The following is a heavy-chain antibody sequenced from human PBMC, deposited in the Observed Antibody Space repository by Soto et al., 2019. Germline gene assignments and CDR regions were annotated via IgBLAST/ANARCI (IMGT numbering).Heavy chain of an antibody. D-gene: IGHD2-2*01. J-gene: IGHJ5*02. V-gene: IGHV5-10-1*01. CDR2: IDPSDSYT. CDR1: GYSFTSYW. CDR3: ARLVVPAATEGNWFDP. Sequence: PGESLKISCKGSGYSFTSYWISWVRQMPGKGLEWMGRIDPSDSYTNYSPSFQGHVTISADKSISTAYLQWSSLKASDTAMYYCARLVVPAATEGNWFDPWGQGTLVTVS.